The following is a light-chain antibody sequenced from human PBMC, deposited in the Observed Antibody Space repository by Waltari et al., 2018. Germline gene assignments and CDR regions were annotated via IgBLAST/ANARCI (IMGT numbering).Light chain of an antibody. CDR2: DVS. Sequence: QSALTQSASVSGSSGQSITISCTRSSSALGGYSFVSWYQHHPGKAPKLIIYDVSHRPSGVSNRFSGSKSGNTASLTISGLQPEDEADYYCSSYTSIIPPFLFGTGTKV. J-gene: IGLJ1*01. V-gene: IGLV2-14*03. CDR1: SSALGGYSF. CDR3: SSYTSIIPPFL.